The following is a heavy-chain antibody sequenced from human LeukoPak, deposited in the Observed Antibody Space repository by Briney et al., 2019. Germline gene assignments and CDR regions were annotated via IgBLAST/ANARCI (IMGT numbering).Heavy chain of an antibody. V-gene: IGHV3-66*01. D-gene: IGHD2-2*01. CDR2: IYSGGTT. CDR3: ARDSGYCSSTGCYVHYFDY. J-gene: IGHJ4*02. Sequence: PGGSLRLSCAASEFTVSSNHMSWVRQAPGKGLEWVSIIYSGGTTYYADSVKGRFTVSRDNAKNSLYLQMNSLRAEDAAVYYCARDSGYCSSTGCYVHYFDYWGQGTLVTVSS. CDR1: EFTVSSNH.